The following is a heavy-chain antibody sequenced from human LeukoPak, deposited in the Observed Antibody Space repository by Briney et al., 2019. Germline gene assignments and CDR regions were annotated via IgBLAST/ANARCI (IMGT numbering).Heavy chain of an antibody. D-gene: IGHD3-9*01. J-gene: IGHJ4*02. CDR2: IRYDGNNK. V-gene: IGHV3-30*02. CDR3: AKDRDILTGYYPDY. CDR1: GFTFRSYG. Sequence: PGGSLRLSCAASGFTFRSYGMHWVRQAPGKGLEWVAFIRYDGNNKYYADSVKGRFTISRDNSKNTLYLQMNSLRAEDTAVYHCAKDRDILTGYYPDYWGQGTLVTVPS.